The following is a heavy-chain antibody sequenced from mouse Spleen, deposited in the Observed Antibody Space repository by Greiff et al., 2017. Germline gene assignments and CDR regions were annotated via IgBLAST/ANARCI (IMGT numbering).Heavy chain of an antibody. J-gene: IGHJ2*01. D-gene: IGHD2-1*01. CDR1: GFAFSSYD. Sequence: EVMLVESGGGLVKPGGSLKLSCAASGFAFSSYDMSWVRQTPEKRLEWVAYISSGGGSTYYPDTVKGRFTISRDNAKNTLYLQMSSLKSEDTAMYYCARHLDYGNYFDYWGQGTTLTVSS. V-gene: IGHV5-12-1*01. CDR2: ISSGGGST. CDR3: ARHLDYGNYFDY.